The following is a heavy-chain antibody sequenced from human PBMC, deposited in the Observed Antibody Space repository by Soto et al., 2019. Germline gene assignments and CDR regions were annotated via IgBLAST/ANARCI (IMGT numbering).Heavy chain of an antibody. V-gene: IGHV4-30-2*01. D-gene: IGHD4-17*01. CDR2: IYHSGTT. CDR3: ARAHYGDYGYGMDV. J-gene: IGHJ6*02. Sequence: QLQLQESGSGLVKPSQTLSLTCAVSGGSISSGGYSWSWIRQPPGKGLEWIGYIYHSGTTYYNPSLKIRVTISVDRSKHQFSLKLSSVTAADTAVYYCARAHYGDYGYGMDVWGQGTTVTVSS. CDR1: GGSISSGGYS.